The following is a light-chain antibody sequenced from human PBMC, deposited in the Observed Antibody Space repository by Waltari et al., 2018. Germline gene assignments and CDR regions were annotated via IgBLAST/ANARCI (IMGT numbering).Light chain of an antibody. CDR2: EVF. V-gene: IGLV2-23*02. CDR3: CSYAGRGTYV. Sequence: QSALTQPASVSGTPGQSITISFRGTTSDVGSYDLVSWYQQHPGEAPKLLICEVFKRPPDTSSRFSGAKSGSTASLTISGLQPEDEADYYCCSYAGRGTYVFGSGTKVTVL. CDR1: TSDVGSYDL. J-gene: IGLJ1*01.